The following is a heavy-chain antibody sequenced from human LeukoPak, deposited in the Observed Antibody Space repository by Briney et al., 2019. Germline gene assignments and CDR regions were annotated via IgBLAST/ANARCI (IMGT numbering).Heavy chain of an antibody. D-gene: IGHD3-10*01. Sequence: SETLSLTCTVSGGSITSGDNYWSWIRQHPGKGLEWIGYSYYSGSTNYNPSLKSRVTISLDTSKNQFSLKLTSVTAADTAVYYCAKSGSYYGSTSGWGQGTLVTVSP. CDR3: AKSGSYYGSTSG. CDR2: SYYSGST. J-gene: IGHJ4*02. V-gene: IGHV4-31*03. CDR1: GGSITSGDNY.